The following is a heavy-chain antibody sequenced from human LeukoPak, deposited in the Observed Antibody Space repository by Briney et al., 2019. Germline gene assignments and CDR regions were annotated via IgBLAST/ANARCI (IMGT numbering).Heavy chain of an antibody. V-gene: IGHV1-3*01. Sequence: GASVTVSCKASGYTFTSYAMHWVRQAPGQRLEWMGWINAGNGNTKYSQKFQGRVTITRDTSASTAYMELSSLRSEDTAVYYCARDSSFDSSGYYFRFDPWGQGTLVTVSS. D-gene: IGHD3-22*01. CDR1: GYTFTSYA. CDR3: ARDSSFDSSGYYFRFDP. CDR2: INAGNGNT. J-gene: IGHJ5*02.